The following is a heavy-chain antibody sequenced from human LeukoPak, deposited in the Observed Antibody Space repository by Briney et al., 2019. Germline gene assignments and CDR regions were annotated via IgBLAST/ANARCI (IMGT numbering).Heavy chain of an antibody. Sequence: GGSLRLSCAASGFTFDDYGMSWVRQAPGKGLEWVSGINWNGGSTGYADSVKGRFTISRDNAENSLFLQMNSLRAEDTAVYYCARDLLHCSGGSYSYRDYWGQGTLVTVSS. D-gene: IGHD2-15*01. V-gene: IGHV3-20*04. J-gene: IGHJ4*02. CDR2: INWNGGST. CDR3: ARDLLHCSGGSYSYRDY. CDR1: GFTFDDYG.